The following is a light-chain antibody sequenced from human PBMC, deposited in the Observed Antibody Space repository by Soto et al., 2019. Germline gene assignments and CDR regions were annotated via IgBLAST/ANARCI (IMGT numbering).Light chain of an antibody. CDR1: QSISSW. CDR3: QQYHIYSGT. Sequence: DIQMTQSPSTLSASVGDRVTITCRASQSISSWLAWYQQKPGKAPKLLIYKASSLESGVPSRFSGSGSGTEFTLTNSSLQPDDFATYYCQQYHIYSGTFGQGTKVDIK. V-gene: IGKV1-5*03. CDR2: KAS. J-gene: IGKJ1*01.